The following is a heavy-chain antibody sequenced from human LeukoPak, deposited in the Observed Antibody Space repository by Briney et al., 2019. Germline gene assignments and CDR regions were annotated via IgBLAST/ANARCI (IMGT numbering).Heavy chain of an antibody. CDR3: AREHSSGFLLRLGWFDP. CDR1: GFTFSSYA. V-gene: IGHV3-30*04. D-gene: IGHD3-22*01. CDR2: ISYDGSNK. Sequence: HPGGSLRLSCAASGFTFSSYAMHWVRQAPGKGLEWVAVISYDGSNKYYADSVKGRFTISRDNSKNTLYLQMNSLRAEDTAVYYCAREHSSGFLLRLGWFDPWGQGTLVTVSS. J-gene: IGHJ5*02.